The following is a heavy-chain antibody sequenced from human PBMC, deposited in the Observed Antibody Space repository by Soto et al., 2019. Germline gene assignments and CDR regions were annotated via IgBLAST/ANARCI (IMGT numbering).Heavy chain of an antibody. CDR2: INHSGST. CDR3: ARGLGSPGIAAAGTGAFDI. D-gene: IGHD6-13*01. CDR1: GGSFSGYY. V-gene: IGHV4-34*01. J-gene: IGHJ3*02. Sequence: SETLSLTCAVYGGSFSGYYWSWIRQPPGKGLEWIGEINHSGSTNYNPSLKSRVTISVDTSKNQFSLKLSSVTAADTAVYYCARGLGSPGIAAAGTGAFDIWGQGTMVTVSS.